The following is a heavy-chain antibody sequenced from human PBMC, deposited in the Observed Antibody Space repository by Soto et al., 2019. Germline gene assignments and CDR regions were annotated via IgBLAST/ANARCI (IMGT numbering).Heavy chain of an antibody. V-gene: IGHV3-73*01. CDR3: TSRYCSSASCHT. Sequence: EVQLVESGGGLVQPGGSLKLSCVASGYTFSGSAFHWVRQASGKGLEWVGSIRGKANSYETAYAESVKGRFTISRDDSKNTAFLQMNSLKTEDTAVYYCTSRYCSSASCHTWGQGTRVTVSS. J-gene: IGHJ5*02. CDR1: GYTFSGSA. D-gene: IGHD2-2*01. CDR2: IRGKANSYET.